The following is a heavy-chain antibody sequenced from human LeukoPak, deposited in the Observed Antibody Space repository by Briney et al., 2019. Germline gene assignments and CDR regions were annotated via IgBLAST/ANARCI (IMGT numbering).Heavy chain of an antibody. CDR2: LYYTGTT. CDR1: GDSISSSTYY. J-gene: IGHJ4*02. Sequence: NPSESLSLTCTVSGDSISSSTYYWAWIRLPPGKGLECIGSLYYTGTTYYNPSLKSRLTMSVDTSKNQFSLRLSSVTAADTAVYYCARRGSWSSDSWGQGTLVTVSS. CDR3: ARRGSWSSDS. D-gene: IGHD6-13*01. V-gene: IGHV4-39*01.